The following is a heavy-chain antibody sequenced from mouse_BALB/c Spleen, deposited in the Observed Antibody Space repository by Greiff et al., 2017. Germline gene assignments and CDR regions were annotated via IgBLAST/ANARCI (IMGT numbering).Heavy chain of an antibody. CDR1: GFAFSSYD. V-gene: IGHV5-12-1*01. J-gene: IGHJ4*01. CDR3: ARQYGNYDYAMDY. Sequence: EVKLVESGGGLVKPGGSLKLSCAASGFAFSSYDMSWVRQTPEKRLEWVAYISSGGGSTYSPDTVKGRFTISRDNAKNTLYLQMSSLKSEDTAMYYCARQYGNYDYAMDYWGQGTSVTVSS. CDR2: ISSGGGST. D-gene: IGHD2-1*01.